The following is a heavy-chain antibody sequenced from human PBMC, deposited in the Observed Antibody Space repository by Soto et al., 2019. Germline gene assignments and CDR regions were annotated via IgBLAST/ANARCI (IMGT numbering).Heavy chain of an antibody. CDR3: ATIVGANEY. CDR2: IYHTGTA. D-gene: IGHD1-26*01. V-gene: IGHV4-38-2*01. CDR1: VDSISSGYY. J-gene: IGHJ4*02. Sequence: SETLPLTCAVSVDSISSGYYWAWIRQPPGKGLEWIGCIYHTGTAYYNPSLKSRVIISVYTSKNQFSLKLNSVTAADTAVYYCATIVGANEYWGQGAMVTVPS.